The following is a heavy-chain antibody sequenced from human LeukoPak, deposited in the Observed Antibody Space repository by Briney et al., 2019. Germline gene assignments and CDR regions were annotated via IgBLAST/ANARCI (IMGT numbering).Heavy chain of an antibody. Sequence: PSETLSLTCAVYGGSVSAYYWNWIRQPPGKGLEWIGEIDHSGSTNYNPSLKSRVTISVDTSKNQFSLKLSSVTAADTAVYYCARGLPRYVFGGYYGSGSPAGYFDYWGQGTLVTVSS. D-gene: IGHD3-10*01. CDR2: IDHSGST. V-gene: IGHV4-34*01. CDR3: ARGLPRYVFGGYYGSGSPAGYFDY. J-gene: IGHJ4*02. CDR1: GGSVSAYY.